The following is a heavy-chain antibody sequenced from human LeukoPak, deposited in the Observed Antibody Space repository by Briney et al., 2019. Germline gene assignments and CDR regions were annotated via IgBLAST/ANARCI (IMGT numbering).Heavy chain of an antibody. CDR1: GYIFTTYG. Sequence: GASVKVSCKAYGYIFTTYGITWVRQAPGQGLEWMGWISAYSGNSSYSQKLQGRVTMTTDTSTSTAYMELRSLRSDDTAVYYCARRVFYGSGNYPYYFDYWGQGTLVTVSS. J-gene: IGHJ4*02. CDR2: ISAYSGNS. CDR3: ARRVFYGSGNYPYYFDY. V-gene: IGHV1-18*01. D-gene: IGHD3-10*01.